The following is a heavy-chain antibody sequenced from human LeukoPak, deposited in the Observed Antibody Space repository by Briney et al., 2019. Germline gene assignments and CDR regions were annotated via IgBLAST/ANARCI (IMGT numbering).Heavy chain of an antibody. CDR2: ISYDGSNK. Sequence: PGRSLRLSCAAYGFTFSSYDMHWDRQAPGKGLEWVAVISYDGSNKYYADSVKGRFTISRDNSKSTLYLQMNSLRAEDTAVYYCAGELASYYYYYGMDVWGKGATVTVSS. CDR1: GFTFSSYD. D-gene: IGHD3-3*02. V-gene: IGHV3-30*04. J-gene: IGHJ6*04. CDR3: AGELASYYYYYGMDV.